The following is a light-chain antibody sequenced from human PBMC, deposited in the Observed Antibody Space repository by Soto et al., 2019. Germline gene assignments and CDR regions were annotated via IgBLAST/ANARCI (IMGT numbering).Light chain of an antibody. Sequence: QSVLTQPRSVSGSPGQSVTISCTGPSIDVGGSNYVSWYQQHPGKAPKLMIYDVSERPSGVPDRFSGSKSGNTAYLTISGLKAEDEDDYHCCSYAVTFYVFGTGTKVTV. CDR1: SIDVGGSNY. J-gene: IGLJ1*01. CDR2: DVS. V-gene: IGLV2-11*01. CDR3: CSYAVTFYV.